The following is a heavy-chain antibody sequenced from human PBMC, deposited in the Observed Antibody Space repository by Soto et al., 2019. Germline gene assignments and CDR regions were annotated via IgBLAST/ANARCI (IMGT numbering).Heavy chain of an antibody. V-gene: IGHV4-31*03. CDR3: ARVLSEVLGGGYGMDV. D-gene: IGHD3-16*01. Sequence: QVQLQESGPGLVKPSQTLSLTCTVSGGSISSGGYYWSWIRQHPGKGLEWIGYIYYSGRTYYNPSLKSRVTISVDTSKNQFSLKLSSVTAADTAVYYCARVLSEVLGGGYGMDVWGQGTTVTVSS. CDR1: GGSISSGGYY. J-gene: IGHJ6*02. CDR2: IYYSGRT.